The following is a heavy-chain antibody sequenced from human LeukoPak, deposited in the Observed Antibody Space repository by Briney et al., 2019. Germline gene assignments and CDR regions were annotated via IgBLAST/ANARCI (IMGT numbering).Heavy chain of an antibody. D-gene: IGHD2-15*01. CDR3: VRDRGYCSGGTCYALWDY. Sequence: GASVKVSCKASGYTFTGYYMHWVRQAPGQGLEWMGWINPNSGGTNYAQKFQGRVTMTRDTSISTAYMELNSLRSEDTAVYFCVRDRGYCSGGTCYALWDYWGQGTLVTVSS. V-gene: IGHV1-2*02. CDR2: INPNSGGT. CDR1: GYTFTGYY. J-gene: IGHJ4*02.